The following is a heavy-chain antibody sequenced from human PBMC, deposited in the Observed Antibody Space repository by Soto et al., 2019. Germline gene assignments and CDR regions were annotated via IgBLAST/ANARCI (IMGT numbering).Heavy chain of an antibody. Sequence: QLQLQESGPGLVKPSETLSLACTVSGGPISSNSYYWDWIRQPPGKGLEWIGSMYYSGATYHNPSLQSRVTISIDTSKHQFSLHLSSVTAADTAVYYCARHAAYDSVWGKSDGSDYWGQGTLVTVSS. D-gene: IGHD3-16*01. J-gene: IGHJ4*02. CDR1: GGPISSNSYY. CDR3: ARHAAYDSVWGKSDGSDY. CDR2: MYYSGAT. V-gene: IGHV4-39*01.